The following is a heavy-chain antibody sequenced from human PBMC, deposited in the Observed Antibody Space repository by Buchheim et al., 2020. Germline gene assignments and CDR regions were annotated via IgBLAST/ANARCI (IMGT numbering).Heavy chain of an antibody. CDR2: INHSGST. Sequence: QVQLQQWGAGLLNPSETLSLTCAVYGGSFTVYYWSWIRQPPGKGLEWIGEINHSGSTNYNPSLKSRVTISVDTSKNQFSLKLSSVTAADTAIYYCARASVPAVEGFYYYYMDVWDAGTT. V-gene: IGHV4-34*01. CDR3: ARASVPAVEGFYYYYMDV. CDR1: GGSFTVYY. J-gene: IGHJ6*03.